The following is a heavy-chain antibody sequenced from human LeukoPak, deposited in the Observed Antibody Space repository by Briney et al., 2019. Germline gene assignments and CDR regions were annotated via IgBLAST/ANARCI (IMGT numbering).Heavy chain of an antibody. CDR2: IYYSGST. J-gene: IGHJ4*02. Sequence: SETLSLTCTVSGGSISSSSYYWGWIRQPPGKGLEWIGSIYYSGSTYYNPSLKSRVTISVDTSKNQLSLRLSSVTAADTAVYYCARSLYHGSGSQAFDYWGQGTLVTVSS. CDR3: ARSLYHGSGSQAFDY. V-gene: IGHV4-39*01. D-gene: IGHD3-10*01. CDR1: GGSISSSSYY.